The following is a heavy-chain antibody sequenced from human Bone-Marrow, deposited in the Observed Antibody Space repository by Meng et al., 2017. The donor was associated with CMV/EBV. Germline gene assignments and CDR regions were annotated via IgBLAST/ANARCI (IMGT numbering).Heavy chain of an antibody. J-gene: IGHJ5*02. D-gene: IGHD3-3*01. Sequence: SGFILSLYGLRWVRQAPSKGLEWVEFIRYDGNNKYKADSVKGRFTISRDNSKNPLYLQMNSLTTEGTAMYYCAKAAFGAVIIPWFDPWGQGTLVTVSS. V-gene: IGHV3-30*02. CDR1: GFILSLYG. CDR3: AKAAFGAVIIPWFDP. CDR2: IRYDGNNK.